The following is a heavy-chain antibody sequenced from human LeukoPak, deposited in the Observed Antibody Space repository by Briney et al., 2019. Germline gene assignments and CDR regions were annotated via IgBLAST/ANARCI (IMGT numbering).Heavy chain of an antibody. J-gene: IGHJ5*02. V-gene: IGHV1-18*01. CDR3: ARDNSGAYCGGDCLAGRFDP. Sequence: ASVNVSCTASGYTFTRYHINWVRQAPGQGLEWMGWISAYNGNTNYAQKLQGRVTMTTDTSTSTAYMELRSLRSDDTAVYYCARDNSGAYCGGDCLAGRFDPWGQGTLVTVSS. CDR2: ISAYNGNT. CDR1: GYTFTRYH. D-gene: IGHD2-21*02.